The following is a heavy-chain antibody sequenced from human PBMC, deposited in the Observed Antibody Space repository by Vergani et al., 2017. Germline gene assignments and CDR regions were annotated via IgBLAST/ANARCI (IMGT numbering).Heavy chain of an antibody. Sequence: QVQLQESGPGLVKPSETLSLTCTVSGGSISSHYWSWIRQPPGKGLEWIGYIYYSGSTNYNPSLTSRVTISVDTSKNQFSLKLSSVTAADTAVYYCAKDRLNRGPMVPDRTTGIDYWGQGTLVTVSS. CDR1: GGSISSHY. CDR2: IYYSGST. J-gene: IGHJ4*02. V-gene: IGHV4-59*11. D-gene: IGHD3-10*01. CDR3: AKDRLNRGPMVPDRTTGIDY.